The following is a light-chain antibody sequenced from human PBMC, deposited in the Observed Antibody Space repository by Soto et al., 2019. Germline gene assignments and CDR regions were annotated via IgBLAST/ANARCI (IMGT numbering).Light chain of an antibody. Sequence: EIVLTQSPGTLSLSPGERATLSCRASQSVSSRYLAWYQQKPGQAPRLLLYGASNRATGIPDRFSGSGSGTDFTLTISRPEPEDFAVYFCQQYNNSPEYTFGQGTKLEIK. CDR2: GAS. CDR1: QSVSSRY. J-gene: IGKJ2*01. CDR3: QQYNNSPEYT. V-gene: IGKV3-20*01.